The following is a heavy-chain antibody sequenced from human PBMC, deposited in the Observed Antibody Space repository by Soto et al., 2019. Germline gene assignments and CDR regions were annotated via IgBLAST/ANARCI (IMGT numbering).Heavy chain of an antibody. D-gene: IGHD3-22*01. CDR1: NGSVSSDPFY. Sequence: PSETLSLTCTVSNGSVSSDPFYWTWIRQSPGKGLEWIGDINHSGRVNYSPSLKSRVTISLDTSKNQFSLTLSAVTAADTAMYYCSTRAYDTNGYYRFDPWGQGTLVTVSS. V-gene: IGHV4-34*01. CDR2: INHSGRV. CDR3: STRAYDTNGYYRFDP. J-gene: IGHJ5*01.